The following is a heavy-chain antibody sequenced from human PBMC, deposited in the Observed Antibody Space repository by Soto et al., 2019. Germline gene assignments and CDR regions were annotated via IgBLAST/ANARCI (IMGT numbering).Heavy chain of an antibody. CDR3: AKELAVGYSSGWYVRTHYFDY. V-gene: IGHV3-23*01. D-gene: IGHD6-19*01. J-gene: IGHJ4*02. Sequence: GGSLRLSCAASGFTFSSYAMSWVRQAPGKVLEWVSAISGSGGSTYYADSVKGRFTISRDNSKNTLYLQMNSLRAEDTAVYYCAKELAVGYSSGWYVRTHYFDYWGQGTLVTVSS. CDR2: ISGSGGST. CDR1: GFTFSSYA.